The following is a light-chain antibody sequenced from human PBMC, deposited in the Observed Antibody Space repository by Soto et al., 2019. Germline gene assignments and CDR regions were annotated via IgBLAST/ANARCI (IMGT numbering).Light chain of an antibody. CDR3: SSYTSSSTVV. J-gene: IGLJ2*01. CDR1: SSDVVGYNY. CDR2: EVS. Sequence: QSALTQPASVSGSPGQSITISCTGTSSDVVGYNYVSWYQQHPGKAPKVMIYEVSNRPSGVSNRFSGSKSGNTASLIISGLQAEDEADYYCSSYTSSSTVVFGGGTKLTVL. V-gene: IGLV2-14*01.